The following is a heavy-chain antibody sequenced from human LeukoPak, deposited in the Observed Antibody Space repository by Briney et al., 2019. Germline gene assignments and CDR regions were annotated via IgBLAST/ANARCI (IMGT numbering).Heavy chain of an antibody. J-gene: IGHJ4*02. CDR2: INTDGSTT. Sequence: GGSLRLSCVVSGFTFSTYWMYWVRQAPGKGLVWVSRINTDGSTTNYADSVKGRFTISRDNTKNTLYLQMNTLRAEDTAVYYCVAAGTFDYWGRGALATVSS. CDR1: GFTFSTYW. D-gene: IGHD6-13*01. CDR3: VAAGTFDY. V-gene: IGHV3-74*01.